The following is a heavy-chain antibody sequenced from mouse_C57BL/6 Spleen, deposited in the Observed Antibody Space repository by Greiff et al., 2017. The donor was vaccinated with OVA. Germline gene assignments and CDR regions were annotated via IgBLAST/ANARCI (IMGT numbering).Heavy chain of an antibody. D-gene: IGHD3-2*02. V-gene: IGHV1-50*01. Sequence: QVQLQQPGAELVKPGASVKLSCKASGYTFTSYWMQWVKQRPGQGLEWIGEIDPSDSYTNYNHKFKGKATMTADTASSTAYMQLSSLTSEASAVYYCARRTAQALFAYWGQVTLVTVSA. CDR2: IDPSDSYT. CDR3: ARRTAQALFAY. CDR1: GYTFTSYW. J-gene: IGHJ3*01.